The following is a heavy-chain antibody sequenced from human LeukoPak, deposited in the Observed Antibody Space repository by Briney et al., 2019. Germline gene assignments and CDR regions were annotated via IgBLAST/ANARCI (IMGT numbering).Heavy chain of an antibody. CDR3: ARGNIVVGPDAFDI. J-gene: IGHJ3*02. Sequence: SVKVSCKASGGTFSSYAISWVRQAPGQGLEWMGGVIPIFGTANYAQKFQGRVTITADESTSTAYMELSSLRSEDTAVYYCARGNIVVGPDAFDIWGQGTMVTVSS. CDR2: VIPIFGTA. D-gene: IGHD3-22*01. CDR1: GGTFSSYA. V-gene: IGHV1-69*01.